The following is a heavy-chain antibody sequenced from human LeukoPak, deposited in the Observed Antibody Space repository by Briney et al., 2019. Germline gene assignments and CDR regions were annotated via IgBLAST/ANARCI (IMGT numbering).Heavy chain of an antibody. V-gene: IGHV4-61*05. D-gene: IGHD4-17*01. CDR2: IHYSGTT. J-gene: IGHJ5*02. CDR3: ARGYGDYGP. Sequence: SETLSLTCSVSGGSISGRRYYWGWIRQPPGRGLEWIGYIHYSGTTNYNPSLKSRVTISVDTSKNQFSLKLRSVTAADTAVYYCARGYGDYGPWGQGTLVTVSS. CDR1: GGSISGRRYY.